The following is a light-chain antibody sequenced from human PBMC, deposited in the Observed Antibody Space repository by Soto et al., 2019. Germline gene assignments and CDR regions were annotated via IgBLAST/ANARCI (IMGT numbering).Light chain of an antibody. J-gene: IGKJ4*01. Sequence: EIVLTQSPVNLSLSPGERATLSCRASQSVATFLAWYQQKPGQDPRLLIFDASNRAPAIPDRFNGSGSGKAFTLTITSLEPEDVAVYYCQQRTNWPLTFGGGTKVEV. CDR1: QSVATF. CDR2: DAS. CDR3: QQRTNWPLT. V-gene: IGKV3-11*01.